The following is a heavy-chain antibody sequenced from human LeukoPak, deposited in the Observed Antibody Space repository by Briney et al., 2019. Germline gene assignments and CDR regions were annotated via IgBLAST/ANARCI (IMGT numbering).Heavy chain of an antibody. V-gene: IGHV4-4*02. D-gene: IGHD6-6*01. CDR3: ARVGIAARPGGWFDP. CDR2: IYHDGGT. J-gene: IGHJ5*02. Sequence: SETLSLTCAVSGGSISSNNWWIWVRQSPEKGLEWIGEIYHDGGTNYNPSLKSRVTISMDKSKNQLSLKLNFVTAADTAVYYCARVGIAARPGGWFDPWGQGTLVTVSS. CDR1: GGSISSNNW.